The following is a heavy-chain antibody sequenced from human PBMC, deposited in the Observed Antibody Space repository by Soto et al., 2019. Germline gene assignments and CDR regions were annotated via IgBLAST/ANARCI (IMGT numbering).Heavy chain of an antibody. CDR3: ARGGSGWKGALDI. CDR2: IYSGGST. Sequence: EVQLVESGGGFVQPGGSLRLSCAASGFTVSSKYMTWVRQAPGKGLDWVSIIYSGGSTYYGDSVKGRFTISRHNSKNTLYLQMSSLRAEDTAVYYCARGGSGWKGALDIWGQGTMVTVS. J-gene: IGHJ3*02. D-gene: IGHD6-19*01. CDR1: GFTVSSKY. V-gene: IGHV3-53*04.